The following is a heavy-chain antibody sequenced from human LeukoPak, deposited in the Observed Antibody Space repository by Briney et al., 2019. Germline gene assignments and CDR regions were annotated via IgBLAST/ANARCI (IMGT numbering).Heavy chain of an antibody. V-gene: IGHV3-30*03. D-gene: IGHD3-3*01. Sequence: GRSLSLSCAASGFSFRTYGMHWVRQAPGKGLEWVAFISYDGNKKYFADSVKGRFTITRDNSDNTLHLQMNSLRTEDTAVYYCAREGYYDFWSGYYNYYYYYMDVWGKGTTVTVSS. CDR3: AREGYYDFWSGYYNYYYYYMDV. CDR2: ISYDGNKK. J-gene: IGHJ6*03. CDR1: GFSFRTYG.